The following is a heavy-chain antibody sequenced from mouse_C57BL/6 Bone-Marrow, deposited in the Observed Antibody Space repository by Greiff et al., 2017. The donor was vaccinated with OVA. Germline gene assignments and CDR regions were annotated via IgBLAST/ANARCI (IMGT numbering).Heavy chain of an antibody. CDR2: IDPEDGET. Sequence: VQLQQSGAELVKPGASVKLSCTASGFNIKDYYMHWVKQRTEQGLEWIGRIDPEDGETKYAPKFQGKATITADTSSNTASLQISSLTAEDTAVYYCARGADYGKGDWYFDVWGTGTTVTVSS. V-gene: IGHV14-2*01. J-gene: IGHJ1*03. D-gene: IGHD2-1*01. CDR1: GFNIKDYY. CDR3: ARGADYGKGDWYFDV.